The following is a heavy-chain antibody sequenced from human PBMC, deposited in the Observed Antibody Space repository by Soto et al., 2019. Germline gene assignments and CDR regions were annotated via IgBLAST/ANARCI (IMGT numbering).Heavy chain of an antibody. CDR2: IYYSGST. CDR1: GGSISSGGYY. J-gene: IGHJ6*02. V-gene: IGHV4-31*03. CDR3: ARSRSGGYSYGYYGMDV. D-gene: IGHD5-18*01. Sequence: KSSETLSLTCTVSGGSISSGGYYWSWIRQHPGKGLEWIGYIYYSGSTYYNPSLKSRVTISVDTSKNQFSLKLSSVTAADTAVYYCARSRSGGYSYGYYGMDVWGQGTTVTVSS.